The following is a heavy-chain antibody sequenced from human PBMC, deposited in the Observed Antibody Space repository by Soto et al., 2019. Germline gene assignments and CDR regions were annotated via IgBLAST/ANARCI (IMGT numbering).Heavy chain of an antibody. D-gene: IGHD2-15*01. CDR3: ASDIVVVVAAPYDDAFDI. Sequence: QVQLVQSGAEVKKPGASVKVSCKASGYTFTSYGISWVRQAPGQGLEWMGWISAYNGNTNYAQTLQDRVTMTTDTSPSTGYMELRSLRADDTAVYYCASDIVVVVAAPYDDAFDIWGQGTMVTVSS. CDR1: GYTFTSYG. CDR2: ISAYNGNT. V-gene: IGHV1-18*01. J-gene: IGHJ3*02.